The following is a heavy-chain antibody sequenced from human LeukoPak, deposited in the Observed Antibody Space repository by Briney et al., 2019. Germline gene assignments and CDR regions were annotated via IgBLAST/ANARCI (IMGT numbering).Heavy chain of an antibody. CDR3: ARPYDYVWGSYRYTGYGAFDI. J-gene: IGHJ3*02. Sequence: PSETLSLTCAVYGGSFSGYYWSWIRQPPGKGREWIGEINHSGSTNYKPSLKSRVTIPVDTSKNQFSVKLSSVTAADTAVYCCARPYDYVWGSYRYTGYGAFDIWGQGTMVTVSS. V-gene: IGHV4-34*01. CDR2: INHSGST. D-gene: IGHD3-16*02. CDR1: GGSFSGYY.